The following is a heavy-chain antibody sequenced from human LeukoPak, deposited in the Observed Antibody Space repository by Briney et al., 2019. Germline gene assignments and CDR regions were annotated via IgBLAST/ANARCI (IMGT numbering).Heavy chain of an antibody. J-gene: IGHJ5*02. CDR2: IYHSGST. CDR1: GYSISSGYY. V-gene: IGHV4-38-2*01. D-gene: IGHD6-13*01. Sequence: SETLSLTCAVSGYSISSGYYWGWIRQHPGNGLEWIGSIYHSGSTYYNPSLKSRVTISVDTSKNQFSLKLSAVSAADTAVYYCAKSEQQLGPRRWFDPWGQGTLVTVS. CDR3: AKSEQQLGPRRWFDP.